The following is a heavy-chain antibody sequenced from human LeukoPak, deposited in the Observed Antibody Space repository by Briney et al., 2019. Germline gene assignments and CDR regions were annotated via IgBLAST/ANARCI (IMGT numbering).Heavy chain of an antibody. Sequence: GGSLRLSCAASGFTLSDYYMSWIRQTPGKGLEWLSYISTRDNTIQYADSVKGRFTISRDNANNSVFLQMNNLRAEDSAIYYCARGARWAYYFDYWGQGSLVTVSS. V-gene: IGHV3-11*01. D-gene: IGHD4-23*01. CDR2: ISTRDNTI. J-gene: IGHJ4*02. CDR1: GFTLSDYY. CDR3: ARGARWAYYFDY.